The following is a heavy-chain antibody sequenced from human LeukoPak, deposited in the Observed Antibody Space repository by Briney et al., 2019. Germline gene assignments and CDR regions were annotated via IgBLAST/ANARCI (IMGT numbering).Heavy chain of an antibody. CDR2: IHYSGTT. Sequence: SETLSLTCTVSGASIDSGRYYWGWIRQPPGKGLEWIGSIHYSGTTYYNPSLKSRVTISIDTSNNQFSLKLCSVTAADTAVYYCARGTPYNPWGQGTLVTVSS. CDR1: GASIDSGRYY. J-gene: IGHJ5*02. CDR3: ARGTPYNP. D-gene: IGHD4-11*01. V-gene: IGHV4-39*07.